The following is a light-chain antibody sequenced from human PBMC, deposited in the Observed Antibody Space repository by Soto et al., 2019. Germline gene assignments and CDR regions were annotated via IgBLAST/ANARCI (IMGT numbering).Light chain of an antibody. V-gene: IGKV1-39*01. Sequence: DIQMTQSPSSLSTSVGDRVTITCRASQSISSYLNWYQQKPGKAPKLLIYAASNLQSGVLSRFSGSGSGTDFTLTISSLQPEDFATYYCQQSYSTPITFGQGTRLEIK. CDR1: QSISSY. J-gene: IGKJ5*01. CDR2: AAS. CDR3: QQSYSTPIT.